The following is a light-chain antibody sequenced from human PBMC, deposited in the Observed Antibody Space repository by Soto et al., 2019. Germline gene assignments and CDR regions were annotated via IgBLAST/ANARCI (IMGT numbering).Light chain of an antibody. CDR2: GAS. CDR1: QSISRR. Sequence: EIVMTQSPATLSVSPGERATLSCRASQSISRRLAWYQQKPGQAPRLLIYGASTRATGIPARFSGSGSETEFTLTISSLQSEDFAVYYCQQYKSWPPFTVGQGTRLEIK. CDR3: QQYKSWPPFT. J-gene: IGKJ5*01. V-gene: IGKV3-15*01.